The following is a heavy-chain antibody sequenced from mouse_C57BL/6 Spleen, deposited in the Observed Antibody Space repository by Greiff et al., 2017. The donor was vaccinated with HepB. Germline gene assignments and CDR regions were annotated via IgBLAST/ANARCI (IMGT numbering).Heavy chain of an antibody. Sequence: EVKLQQSGPELVKPGASVKIPCKASGYTFTDYNMDWVKQSHGKSLEWIGDINPNNGGTIYNQKFKGKATLTVDKSSSTAYMELRSLTSEDTAVYYCARGGGRLRRGYYYAMDYWGQGTSVTVSS. CDR1: GYTFTDYN. CDR2: INPNNGGT. V-gene: IGHV1-18*01. D-gene: IGHD2-2*01. CDR3: ARGGGRLRRGYYYAMDY. J-gene: IGHJ4*01.